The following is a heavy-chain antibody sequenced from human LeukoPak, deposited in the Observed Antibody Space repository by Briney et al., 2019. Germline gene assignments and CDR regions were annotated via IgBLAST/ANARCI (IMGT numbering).Heavy chain of an antibody. CDR1: GYTFTTYA. Sequence: ASVKVSCKASGYTFTTYAMNWVRQAPGQGLEWMGWINPNSGGTNYAQKFQGRVTMTRDTSISTAYMELSRLRSDDTAVYYCARDSSYRVRGVISYYYYYYMDVWGKGTTVTISS. CDR2: INPNSGGT. J-gene: IGHJ6*03. V-gene: IGHV1-2*02. D-gene: IGHD3-10*01. CDR3: ARDSSYRVRGVISYYYYYYMDV.